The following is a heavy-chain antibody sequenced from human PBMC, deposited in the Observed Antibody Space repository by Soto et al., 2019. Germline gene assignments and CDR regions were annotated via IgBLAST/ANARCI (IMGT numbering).Heavy chain of an antibody. CDR2: TYYRSKWYN. CDR3: ARMVWDDIVVVVAASAAFDI. V-gene: IGHV6-1*01. CDR1: GDSVSSNSAA. J-gene: IGHJ3*02. Sequence: PSQTLSLTCAISGDSVSSNSAAWNWIRQSPSRGLEWLGRTYYRSKWYNDYAVSVKSRITINPDTSKNQFSLQLNSVTPEDTAVYYCARMVWDDIVVVVAASAAFDIWGQGIMVTVSS. D-gene: IGHD2-15*01.